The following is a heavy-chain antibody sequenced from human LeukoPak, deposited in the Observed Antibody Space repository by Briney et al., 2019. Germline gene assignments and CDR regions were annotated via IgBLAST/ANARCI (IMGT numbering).Heavy chain of an antibody. CDR3: ARDSGYSSGWYWNY. V-gene: IGHV3-53*01. Sequence: GGSLRLSCAASGFTVSSNYMSWVRQAPGKGLEWVSVIYSGGSTYYADSVKGRFTISRDNSKNTLYLQVNSLRAEDTAVYYCARDSGYSSGWYWNYWGQGTLVTVSS. CDR1: GFTVSSNY. J-gene: IGHJ4*02. CDR2: IYSGGST. D-gene: IGHD6-19*01.